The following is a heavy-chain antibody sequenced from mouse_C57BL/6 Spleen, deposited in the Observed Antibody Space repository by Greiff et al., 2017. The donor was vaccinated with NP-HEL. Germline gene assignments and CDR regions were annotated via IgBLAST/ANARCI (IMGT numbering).Heavy chain of an antibody. CDR1: GYSITSGYD. J-gene: IGHJ2*01. D-gene: IGHD3-3*01. V-gene: IGHV3-1*01. Sequence: EVMLVESGPGMVKPSQSLSLTCTVTGYSITSGYDWHWIRHFPGNKLEWMGYISYSGSTNYNPSLKSRISITHDTSKNHFFLKLNSVTTEDAATYYCARDRGNYFDYWGQGTTLTVSS. CDR3: ARDRGNYFDY. CDR2: ISYSGST.